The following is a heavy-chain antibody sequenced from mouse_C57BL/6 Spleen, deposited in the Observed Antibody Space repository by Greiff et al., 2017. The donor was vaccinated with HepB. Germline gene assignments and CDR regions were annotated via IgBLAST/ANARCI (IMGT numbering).Heavy chain of an antibody. CDR3: AKGGYHDYGNDY. CDR2: IYPGDGDT. Sequence: QVHLKQSGAELVKPGASVKISCKASGYAFSSYWMNWVKQRPGKGLEWIGQIYPGDGDTNYNGKFKGKATLTADKSSSTAYMQLSSLTSEDSAVYFCAKGGYHDYGNDYWGQGTTLTVSS. V-gene: IGHV1-80*01. CDR1: GYAFSSYW. J-gene: IGHJ2*01. D-gene: IGHD2-4*01.